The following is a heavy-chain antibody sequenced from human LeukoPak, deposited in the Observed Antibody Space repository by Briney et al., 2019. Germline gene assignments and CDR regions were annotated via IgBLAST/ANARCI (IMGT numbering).Heavy chain of an antibody. CDR2: INHSGST. CDR1: GGSFSGYY. Sequence: SETLSLTCAVYGGSFSGYYWSWIRQPPGKGLEGIGEINHSGSTNYNPSLKSRVTISVDTSKNQFSLKLSSVTAADTAVYYCARGVRALKQLAQWGQGTLVTVSS. D-gene: IGHD6-6*01. J-gene: IGHJ4*02. V-gene: IGHV4-34*01. CDR3: ARGVRALKQLAQ.